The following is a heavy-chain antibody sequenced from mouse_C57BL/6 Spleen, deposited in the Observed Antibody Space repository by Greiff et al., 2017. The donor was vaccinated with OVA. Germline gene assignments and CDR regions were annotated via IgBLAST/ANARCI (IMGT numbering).Heavy chain of an antibody. CDR2: IDPSDSYT. CDR1: GYTFTSYW. CDR3: ARREANYFDY. V-gene: IGHV1-59*01. Sequence: QVQLQQPGAELVRPGTSVKLSCKASGYTFTSYWMHWVKQRPGQGLEWIGVIDPSDSYTNYNQKFKGKATLTVDTSSSTAYMQLSSLTSEDSAVYYCARREANYFDYWGQGTTLTVAS. J-gene: IGHJ2*01.